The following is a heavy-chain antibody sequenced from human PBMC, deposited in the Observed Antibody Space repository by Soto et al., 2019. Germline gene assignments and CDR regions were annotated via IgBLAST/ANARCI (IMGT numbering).Heavy chain of an antibody. D-gene: IGHD3-9*01. CDR1: GGSISSSSYY. Sequence: QLQLQESGPGLVKPSETLSLTCTVSGGSISSSSYYWGWIRQPPGKGLEWIGSIYYSGSTYYNPSLKSRVPIPVDTSKNRSSLKRSSVTAADTAVYYCARVFYDILTGYYNWFDPWGQGTLVTVSS. CDR3: ARVFYDILTGYYNWFDP. V-gene: IGHV4-39*01. CDR2: IYYSGST. J-gene: IGHJ5*02.